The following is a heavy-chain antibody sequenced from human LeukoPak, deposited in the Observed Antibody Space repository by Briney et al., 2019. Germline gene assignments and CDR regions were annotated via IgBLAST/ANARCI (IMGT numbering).Heavy chain of an antibody. Sequence: ASVKVSCKASGGTFSSYAISWVRQAPGQGLEWMGRIIPILGIANYAQKFQGRVTITADKSTSTAYMELSSLRSEDTAVYYCARDGGGGAFDIWGQGTMVTASS. CDR3: ARDGGGGAFDI. J-gene: IGHJ3*02. CDR1: GGTFSSYA. CDR2: IIPILGIA. D-gene: IGHD3-16*01. V-gene: IGHV1-69*04.